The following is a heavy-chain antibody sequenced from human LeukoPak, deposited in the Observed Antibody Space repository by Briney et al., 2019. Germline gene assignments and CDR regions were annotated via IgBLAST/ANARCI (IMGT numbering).Heavy chain of an antibody. CDR1: GFTFSTHG. V-gene: IGHV3-30*18. D-gene: IGHD4-23*01. CDR3: AKSSSGGNSPPYYYYGVDV. J-gene: IGHJ6*02. Sequence: AGGSLRLSCAASGFTFSTHGMHWVRQAPGKGLEWVAVISYGGSNKYYADSVKGRFTISRDNSKNTLYLQMNSLRPEDTAVYYGAKSSSGGNSPPYYYYGVDVWGQGTTVIVSS. CDR2: ISYGGSNK.